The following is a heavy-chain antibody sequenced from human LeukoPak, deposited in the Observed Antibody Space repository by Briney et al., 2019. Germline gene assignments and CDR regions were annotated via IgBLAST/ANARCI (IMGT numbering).Heavy chain of an antibody. CDR2: IYQSGST. Sequence: SETLSLTCVVAGGSTSRNSDYWGWVRQAPGEGLEWIGSIYQSGSTYYKPSLNSRVTMSIDTSKNQFSLRLSSVTAADTAVYYCARQYNWNFLDSWGQGILVTVSS. CDR3: ARQYNWNFLDS. V-gene: IGHV4-39*01. CDR1: GGSTSRNSDY. J-gene: IGHJ4*02. D-gene: IGHD1-7*01.